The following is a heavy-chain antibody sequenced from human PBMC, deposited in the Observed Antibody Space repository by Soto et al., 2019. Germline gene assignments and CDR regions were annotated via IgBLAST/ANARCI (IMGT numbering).Heavy chain of an antibody. J-gene: IGHJ4*02. CDR1: GGSISNYY. CDR3: ASLVGATRGY. D-gene: IGHD1-26*01. Sequence: QVQLQESGPGLVKPSETLSLTCTVSGGSISNYYWSWIRQPPGQGLEWIGYIYYSGSTNYNPSLKSRVTISVDTSKNQFSLKLSSMTAADTAVYYCASLVGATRGYWGQGTLVTVSS. V-gene: IGHV4-59*01. CDR2: IYYSGST.